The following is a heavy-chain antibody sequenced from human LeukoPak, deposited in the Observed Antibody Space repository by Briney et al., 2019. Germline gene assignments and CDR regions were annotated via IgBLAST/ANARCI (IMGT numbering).Heavy chain of an antibody. J-gene: IGHJ4*02. Sequence: GASVKVSCKASGYTFTSYGISWVRQAPGQGFQWMGWISAYNGNTNYAQKFQGRVTMTTDTSTSTAFMELSSLRSEDTAVYCCARAQYYYGSGSYYWGQGTLVTVSS. V-gene: IGHV1-18*01. CDR3: ARAQYYYGSGSYY. CDR2: ISAYNGNT. CDR1: GYTFTSYG. D-gene: IGHD3-10*01.